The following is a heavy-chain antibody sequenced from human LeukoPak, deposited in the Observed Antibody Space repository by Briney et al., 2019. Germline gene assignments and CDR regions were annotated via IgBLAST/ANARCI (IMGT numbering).Heavy chain of an antibody. V-gene: IGHV3-43D*03. CDR1: GFTFDDYA. D-gene: IGHD3-10*01. CDR2: ISWDGGGT. J-gene: IGHJ6*03. Sequence: GGSLRLSCAASGFTFDDYAMHWVRQAPGKGLGWVSLISWDGGGTYYADSVKGRFTISRDNSKNSLYLQMNSLRAEDTALYYCAKGPLFGYYYMDVWGKGTTVTVSS. CDR3: AKGPLFGYYYMDV.